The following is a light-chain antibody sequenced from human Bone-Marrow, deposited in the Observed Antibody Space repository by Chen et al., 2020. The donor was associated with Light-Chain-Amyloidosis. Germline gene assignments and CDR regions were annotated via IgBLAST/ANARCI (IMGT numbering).Light chain of an antibody. V-gene: IGLV3-21*02. Sequence: YVLPQPSSVSAAPGQTATIACGGNNIGSTSVHWYQQTPGQAPLLVVYDDRDRPSGIPERLSGSNSGNTATLTISRVEAGDEADYYCQVWDRSSDRPVFGGGTKLTVL. CDR1: NIGSTS. J-gene: IGLJ3*02. CDR3: QVWDRSSDRPV. CDR2: DDR.